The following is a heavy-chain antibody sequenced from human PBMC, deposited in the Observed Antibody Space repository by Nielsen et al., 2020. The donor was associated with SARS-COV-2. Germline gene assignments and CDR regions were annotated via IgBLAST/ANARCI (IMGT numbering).Heavy chain of an antibody. CDR1: GYTFTSFA. Sequence: ASVKVSCKTSGYTFTSFAIHWVRQAPGQSLEWMGWINAGNGNTKYSQKFQGRVTMTRDTSANTAYMELSSLSSEDTAVYYCARSRGCSATSCFFDYWGQGALVTFSA. V-gene: IGHV1-3*01. D-gene: IGHD2-2*01. CDR3: ARSRGCSATSCFFDY. J-gene: IGHJ4*02. CDR2: INAGNGNT.